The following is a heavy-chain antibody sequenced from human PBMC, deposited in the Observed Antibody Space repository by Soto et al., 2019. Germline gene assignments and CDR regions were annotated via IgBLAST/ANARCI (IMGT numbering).Heavy chain of an antibody. CDR2: ISAYNGNT. CDR3: ARVSGTTYVYYYGMDV. D-gene: IGHD1-7*01. CDR1: GYTFTSYG. J-gene: IGHJ6*02. Sequence: QVQLVQSGAEVKKPGASVKVSCKASGYTFTSYGISWVRQAPGQGLEWMGWISAYNGNTNYAQKLQGRVTMTTDTSTSTAYMDLRSLRSDDTAVYYCARVSGTTYVYYYGMDVWGQGTTVTVSS. V-gene: IGHV1-18*01.